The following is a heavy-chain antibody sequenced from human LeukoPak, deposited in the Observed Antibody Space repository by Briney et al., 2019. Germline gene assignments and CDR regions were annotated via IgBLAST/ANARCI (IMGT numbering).Heavy chain of an antibody. D-gene: IGHD2-2*01. CDR1: GFTFSTYA. CDR2: ICGSDGSR. V-gene: IGHV3-23*01. Sequence: GGSLRLSCAASGFTFSTYAMSWVRQAPGKGLEWVSSICGSDGSRYYADSVKGRFTISRDNSKNTLYLQMNSLRGEDTAVYYCAKGGSPSCYSSSGYWGQGTLVTVSS. J-gene: IGHJ4*02. CDR3: AKGGSPSCYSSSGY.